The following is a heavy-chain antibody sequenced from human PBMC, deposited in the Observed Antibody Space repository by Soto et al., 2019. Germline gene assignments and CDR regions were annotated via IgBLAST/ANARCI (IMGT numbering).Heavy chain of an antibody. CDR1: GFAFSNYA. CDR2: ISTSIDAT. CDR3: AKDRTVAARTFDY. V-gene: IGHV3-23*01. Sequence: GGSLRLSCAASGFAFSNYAMHWVRQAPGKGLEWVSSISTSIDATYYADSVKGRFTISRDDSKNTLYLQMNSLRAEDSAVYYCAKDRTVAARTFDYSGPGTQVTVSS. J-gene: IGHJ4*02. D-gene: IGHD6-6*01.